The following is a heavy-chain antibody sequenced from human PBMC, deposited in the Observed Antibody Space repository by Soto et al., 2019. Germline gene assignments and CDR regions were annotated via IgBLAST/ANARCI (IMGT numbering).Heavy chain of an antibody. D-gene: IGHD6-13*01. CDR3: ARGYTSSPLFEDYFDY. Sequence: EVQLVESGGDLVQPGGSLRLSGAASGFTFSRFWMTWVREAPGKGLEWVANINPDGSEKYSVDSVKGRFTIYRDNVKNSLYLQMNNLRAEDTAVYFCARGYTSSPLFEDYFDYWGQGALVTVSS. CDR1: GFTFSRFW. J-gene: IGHJ4*02. CDR2: INPDGSEK. V-gene: IGHV3-7*04.